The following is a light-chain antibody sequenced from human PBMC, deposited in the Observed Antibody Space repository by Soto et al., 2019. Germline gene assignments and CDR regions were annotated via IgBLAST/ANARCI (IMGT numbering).Light chain of an antibody. Sequence: QSALTQPPSASGSPGQSVTISCTGSSSDVGGYNYVSWYQQHPGKAPKLMIYEVSKRPSGVPDRLSGSKSGNTASLTVSGLQAEEGADYYCTSYGGSNPVVFGGGTKLTVL. V-gene: IGLV2-8*01. CDR2: EVS. CDR1: SSDVGGYNY. J-gene: IGLJ2*01. CDR3: TSYGGSNPVV.